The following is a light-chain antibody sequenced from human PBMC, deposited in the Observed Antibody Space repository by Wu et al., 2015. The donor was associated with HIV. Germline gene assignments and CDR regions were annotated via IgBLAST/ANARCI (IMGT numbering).Light chain of an antibody. CDR3: QQYDTSPPWT. CDR1: QSVSLK. CDR2: NAF. J-gene: IGKJ1*01. V-gene: IGKV3-15*01. Sequence: EVVMTQSPATLSVSPGERVTLSCRASQSVSLKLAWYQQKPGQAPRLLIYNAFTRATGIPARFSGSGSGTDFTLTISRLEPEDFAVYYCQQYDTSPPWTFGQGTKVEIK.